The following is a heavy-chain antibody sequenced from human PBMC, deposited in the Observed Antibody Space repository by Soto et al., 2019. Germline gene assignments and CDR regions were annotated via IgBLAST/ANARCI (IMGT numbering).Heavy chain of an antibody. CDR1: GVPLKSGHYY. CDR3: TRVPPSLRPDY. CDR2: IYYTGRT. J-gene: IGHJ4*02. Sequence: SETLSLTCTFSGVPLKSGHYYWSWIRQHPGRGLEWIGYIYYTGRTYYNPSLESRVTFSVDTSKNQFSLKLSSVTAADTAVYYCTRVPPSLRPDYWGQGTLVTVSS. V-gene: IGHV4-31*02. D-gene: IGHD5-12*01.